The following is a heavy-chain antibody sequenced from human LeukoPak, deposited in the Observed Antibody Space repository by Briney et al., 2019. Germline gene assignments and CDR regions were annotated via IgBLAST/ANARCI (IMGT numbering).Heavy chain of an antibody. J-gene: IGHJ4*02. D-gene: IGHD2-21*01. CDR1: GFTFRSHA. V-gene: IGHV3-23*01. Sequence: PGGSLRLSCVGSGFTFRSHAMSWVRQAPEKGLEFVSGIYENGGTTYYADSVKGRFSISRDNSKNTLYLQMDSLRGEDTAVYYCAKDFRIGYSAHFDYWGRGTLVTASS. CDR3: AKDFRIGYSAHFDY. CDR2: IYENGGTT.